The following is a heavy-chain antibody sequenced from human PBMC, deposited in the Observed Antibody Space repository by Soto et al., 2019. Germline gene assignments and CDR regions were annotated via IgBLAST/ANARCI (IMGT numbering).Heavy chain of an antibody. CDR2: IHHDGGT. CDR3: ARMSYSYYAMDV. CDR1: GGSISSGGYY. J-gene: IGHJ6*02. Sequence: SETLSLTCTVSGGSISSGGYYWSWVRQPPGKGLEWIGEIHHDGGTNYNTSLKSRVTISVDNAKNHLSLNLNSVTAADAAIYYCARMSYSYYAMDVWGQGTTVPVSS. V-gene: IGHV4-61*03.